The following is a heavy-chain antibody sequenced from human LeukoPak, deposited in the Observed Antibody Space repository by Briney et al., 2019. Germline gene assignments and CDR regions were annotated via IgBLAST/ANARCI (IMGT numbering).Heavy chain of an antibody. CDR1: GFTFSDYY. J-gene: IGHJ4*02. CDR3: ARDRGGFSPYYHDSSGFFDY. Sequence: GGSLRLSCAASGFTFSDYYMSWIRQAPGKGLEWVSYISSSGSTIYYADSVKGRFTISRDNAKNSLYLQMNSLRAEDTAVYYCARDRGGFSPYYHDSSGFFDYWGQGTLVTVSS. CDR2: ISSSGSTI. V-gene: IGHV3-11*01. D-gene: IGHD3-22*01.